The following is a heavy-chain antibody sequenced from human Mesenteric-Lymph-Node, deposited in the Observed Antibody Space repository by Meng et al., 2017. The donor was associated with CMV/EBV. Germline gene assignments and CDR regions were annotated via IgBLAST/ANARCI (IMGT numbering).Heavy chain of an antibody. CDR1: GDSVSNDGHY. V-gene: IGHV4-30-4*08. CDR2: IFYTGIT. D-gene: IGHD1-26*01. Sequence: SETLSLTCSVSGDSVSNDGHYWTWIRQPPGKGLEWIGYIFYTGITYYSPSLKSRLIISVDTSKNQFSLTLNSLTAADTAVYYCARVPSRSSFYYYYGMDVWGQGTTVTVSS. J-gene: IGHJ6*02. CDR3: ARVPSRSSFYYYYGMDV.